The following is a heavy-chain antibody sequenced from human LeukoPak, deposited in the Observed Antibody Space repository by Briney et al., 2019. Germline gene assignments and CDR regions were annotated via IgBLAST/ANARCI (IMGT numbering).Heavy chain of an antibody. V-gene: IGHV1-2*02. CDR3: ARGIAVAGTNFDY. J-gene: IGHJ4*02. CDR1: GYTFTSYG. CDR2: INPNSGGT. Sequence: GASVKVSCKASGYTFTSYGISWVRQAPGQGLEWMGWINPNSGGTNYAQKFQGRVTMTRDTSISTAYMELSRLRSDDTAVYYCARGIAVAGTNFDYWGQGTLVTVSS. D-gene: IGHD6-19*01.